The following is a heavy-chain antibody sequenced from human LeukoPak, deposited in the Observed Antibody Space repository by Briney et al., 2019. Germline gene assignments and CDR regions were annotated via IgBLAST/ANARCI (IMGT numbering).Heavy chain of an antibody. CDR3: ASHESWSGYLDDSGPFDY. J-gene: IGHJ4*02. D-gene: IGHD3-3*01. CDR1: GYTFTSYG. V-gene: IGHV1-18*01. Sequence: RASVTVSCKASGYTFTSYGISWVRQAPGQGLEGMGWISAYNGNTNYAQKLQGRVTMTTDTSTSTAYMELRSLRSDDTAVYYCASHESWSGYLDDSGPFDYWGQGTLVTVSS. CDR2: ISAYNGNT.